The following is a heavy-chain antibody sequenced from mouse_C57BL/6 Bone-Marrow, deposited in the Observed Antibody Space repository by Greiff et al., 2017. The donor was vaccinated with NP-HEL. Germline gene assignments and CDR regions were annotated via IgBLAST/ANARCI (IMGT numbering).Heavy chain of an antibody. V-gene: IGHV5-4*01. CDR1: GFTFSSYA. Sequence: EVQGVESGGGLVKPGGSLKLSCAASGFTFSSYAMSWVRQTPEKRLEWVATISDGGSYTYYPDNVKGRFTISRDNAKNNLYLQMSHLKAEDTAMYYCARKPPYFDYWGQGTTLTVSS. CDR3: ARKPPYFDY. CDR2: ISDGGSYT. J-gene: IGHJ2*01.